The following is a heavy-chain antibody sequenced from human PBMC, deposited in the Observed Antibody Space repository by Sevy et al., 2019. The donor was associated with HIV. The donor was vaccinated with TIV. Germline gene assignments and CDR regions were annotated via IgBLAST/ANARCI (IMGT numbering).Heavy chain of an antibody. J-gene: IGHJ4*02. V-gene: IGHV3-33*08. Sequence: GGSVRLSCAASGFIFSTYGMHWVRQAPGKGLEWVALIWYDGSSQYYADSVQGRFTISRDNSKNTLDLQMNSLRAEDTAVYYCVSGASIAAAGNFAYWGQGTLVTVSS. CDR1: GFIFSTYG. CDR2: IWYDGSSQ. CDR3: VSGASIAAAGNFAY. D-gene: IGHD6-13*01.